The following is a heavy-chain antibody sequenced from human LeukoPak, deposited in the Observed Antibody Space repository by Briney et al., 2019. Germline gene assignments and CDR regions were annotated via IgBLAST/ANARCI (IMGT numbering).Heavy chain of an antibody. V-gene: IGHV3-64D*09. Sequence: PGGSQGFSCSASGFTFSSYAMHWVRQAPGKGLEYVSAISSYGGSTYYTDSVKGRFTISRDNSKNTLYLQMSSLRAEDTAVYYCVKDEVKSRDGYNLGAFDIWGQGTTVTVSS. CDR2: ISSYGGST. CDR3: VKDEVKSRDGYNLGAFDI. CDR1: GFTFSSYA. D-gene: IGHD5-24*01. J-gene: IGHJ3*02.